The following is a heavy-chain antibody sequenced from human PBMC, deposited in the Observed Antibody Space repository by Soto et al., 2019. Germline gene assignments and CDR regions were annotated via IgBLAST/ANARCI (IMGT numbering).Heavy chain of an antibody. CDR3: ARDQIAYSMGWYFSPPAYYFDY. J-gene: IGHJ4*02. CDR2: FTPSGGST. CDR1: GYTLSSYY. Sequence: ASVKVSCKAFGYTLSSYYIHWVRQAPGQGLEWMGIFTPSGGSTNFAQKFQGRVTMTADTSASTVYMELSSLRTEDTAVYYCARDQIAYSMGWYFSPPAYYFDYWGQGTLVTVSS. D-gene: IGHD6-19*01. V-gene: IGHV1-46*01.